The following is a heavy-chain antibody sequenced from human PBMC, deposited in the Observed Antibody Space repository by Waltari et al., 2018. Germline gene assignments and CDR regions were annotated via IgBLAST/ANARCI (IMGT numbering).Heavy chain of an antibody. CDR2: IIPIFGTA. J-gene: IGHJ3*02. CDR3: AREDQSDYVCGSYRYTEEVAFDI. D-gene: IGHD3-16*02. CDR1: GGTFSSYA. V-gene: IGHV1-69*01. Sequence: QVQLVQSGAEVKKPGSSVKVSCKASGGTFSSYAISWVRQAPGQGLEWMGGIIPIFGTANYAQKFQGRVTITCDESTSTAYMELSSLRSEDTAVYYCAREDQSDYVCGSYRYTEEVAFDIWGQGTMVTVSS.